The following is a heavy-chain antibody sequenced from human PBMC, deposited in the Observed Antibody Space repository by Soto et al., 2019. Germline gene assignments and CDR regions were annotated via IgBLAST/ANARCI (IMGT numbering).Heavy chain of an antibody. CDR1: GGSISSYY. J-gene: IGHJ5*02. CDR2: IYYSGST. Sequence: PSETLSLTCTVSGGSISSYYWSWIRQPPGKGLEWIGYIYYSGSTNYNPSLKSRVTISVDTSKNQFSLKLSSVTAADTAVYYCARLPITIFGVVAPWWFDPWGQGTLVTVSS. D-gene: IGHD3-3*01. V-gene: IGHV4-59*08. CDR3: ARLPITIFGVVAPWWFDP.